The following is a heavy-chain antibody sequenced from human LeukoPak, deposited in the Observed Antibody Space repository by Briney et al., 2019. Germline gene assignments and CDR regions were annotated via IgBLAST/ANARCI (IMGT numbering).Heavy chain of an antibody. Sequence: GGSLRLSCTASGFTFKNYAMSWIRQAPGEGLEWVSAITGDGAISYYANSVEGRFTISRDNSENTLYLQMDSLRSDDTAIYYCAKTGNPVWGEGTTVTVSS. J-gene: IGHJ6*04. CDR1: GFTFKNYA. D-gene: IGHD3-10*01. CDR3: AKTGNPV. V-gene: IGHV3-23*01. CDR2: ITGDGAIS.